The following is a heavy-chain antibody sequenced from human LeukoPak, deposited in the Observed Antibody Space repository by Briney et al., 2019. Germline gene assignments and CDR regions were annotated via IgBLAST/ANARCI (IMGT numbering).Heavy chain of an antibody. V-gene: IGHV1-18*01. CDR1: GYPFKSYG. CDR3: ARPYYYDGYFDY. Sequence: ASVKVSCKASGYPFKSYGITWVRQAPAQGLEWMGWISAYNGNTNYAQNLQGRVTMTTDTSTSTAYMELRSLRSDDTAVYYCARPYYYDGYFDYWGQGTLVTVSS. D-gene: IGHD3-22*01. J-gene: IGHJ4*02. CDR2: ISAYNGNT.